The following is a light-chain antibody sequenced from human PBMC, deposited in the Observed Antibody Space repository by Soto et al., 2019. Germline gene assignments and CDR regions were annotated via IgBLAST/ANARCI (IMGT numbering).Light chain of an antibody. J-gene: IGKJ3*01. CDR3: QQYRDYPFT. Sequence: DIPMTQSPSTLSASVGERITITCRASQSISNWLAWYQQKPGRAPKLLISKASKLESGVPSRFSGSQSGTEFTLTISSLQPDDFATYYCQQYRDYPFTFGPGAKVGVK. V-gene: IGKV1-5*03. CDR1: QSISNW. CDR2: KAS.